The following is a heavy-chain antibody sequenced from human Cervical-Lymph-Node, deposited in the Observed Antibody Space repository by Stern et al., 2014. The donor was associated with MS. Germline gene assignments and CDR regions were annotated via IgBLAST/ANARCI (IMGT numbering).Heavy chain of an antibody. CDR2: ILHIFGTT. Sequence: VQLVESGAEVKKPGSSVKVSCKASGGSFSNHAIIWVRQAPGQGLEWMGGILHIFGTTNYAHKFQGRVTILADESTSTAYMDLTSLTFDDTAVYYCARGSWGSYVSDWGQGTLVTVSS. CDR1: GGSFSNHA. D-gene: IGHD3-16*01. CDR3: ARGSWGSYVSD. V-gene: IGHV1-69*01. J-gene: IGHJ4*02.